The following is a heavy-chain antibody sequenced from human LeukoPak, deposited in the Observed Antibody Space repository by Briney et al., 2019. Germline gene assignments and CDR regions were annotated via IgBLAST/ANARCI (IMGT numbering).Heavy chain of an antibody. D-gene: IGHD3-9*01. Sequence: PSETLSLTCTVSGGSITSSYWSWIRQSPGKGLEWIWYTHYTGSTNYNPSLKSRVTMLIDTSKNQFSLKLSSVTAADTAVYYCARGRYSAGDNWFDPWGQGTLVTVSS. CDR3: ARGRYSAGDNWFDP. V-gene: IGHV4-59*01. CDR1: GGSITSSY. J-gene: IGHJ5*02. CDR2: THYTGST.